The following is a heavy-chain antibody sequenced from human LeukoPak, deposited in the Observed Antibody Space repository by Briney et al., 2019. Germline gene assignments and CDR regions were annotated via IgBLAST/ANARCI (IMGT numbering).Heavy chain of an antibody. D-gene: IGHD3-22*01. Sequence: ASVKVSCKASGYTFTGYYMHWVRQAPGQGLEWMGWIDPTSGGTNYAQKFQGRVAMTRDTSISTAYMELSSLTSDDTAIYYCARDRGDSYDTNGFFLNWFDPWGQGTLVTVSS. J-gene: IGHJ5*02. V-gene: IGHV1-2*02. CDR1: GYTFTGYY. CDR3: ARDRGDSYDTNGFFLNWFDP. CDR2: IDPTSGGT.